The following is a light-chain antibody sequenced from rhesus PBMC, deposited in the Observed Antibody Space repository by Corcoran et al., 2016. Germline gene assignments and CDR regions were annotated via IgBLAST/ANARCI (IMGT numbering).Light chain of an antibody. CDR2: EVT. CDR1: TSDVGGYNY. CDR3: CSFRTGYTYL. Sequence: QSALTQPPSVSKSLGQSVTISCTGTTSDVGGYNYVSWYQQNPGKGPKLLIYEVTKRPSGVSDRFSGSKSGNTASLTISGLQADDEADYYCCSFRTGYTYLFGGGTRLTVL. J-gene: IGLJ2*01. V-gene: IGLV2S9*01.